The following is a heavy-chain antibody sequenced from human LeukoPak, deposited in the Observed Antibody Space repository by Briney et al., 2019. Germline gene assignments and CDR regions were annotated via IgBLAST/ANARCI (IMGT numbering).Heavy chain of an antibody. Sequence: GGSLRLSCAASGFTFSSYAIPWVRQAPGKGLEWVAVISYDGSNKYYADSVKGRFTISRDNSKNTLFLQMNSLRAEDTAVYYCARDPSLYYFDYWGQGTLVTVSS. V-gene: IGHV3-30-3*01. CDR3: ARDPSLYYFDY. CDR2: ISYDGSNK. CDR1: GFTFSSYA. J-gene: IGHJ4*02.